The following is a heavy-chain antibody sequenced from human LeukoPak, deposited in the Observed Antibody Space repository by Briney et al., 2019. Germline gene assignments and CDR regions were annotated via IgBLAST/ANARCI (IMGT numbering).Heavy chain of an antibody. Sequence: PGGSLRLSCAASGFTFSNAWMSWVRQAPGKGLEWVGRIKRKTDGGTTDYAAPVKGRFSISRDDSKNTLYLQMNSLKTEDTAVYYYTTLGALDYWGLGTLVTVSS. CDR1: GFTFSNAW. V-gene: IGHV3-15*01. D-gene: IGHD4/OR15-4a*01. CDR2: IKRKTDGGTT. J-gene: IGHJ4*02. CDR3: TTLGALDY.